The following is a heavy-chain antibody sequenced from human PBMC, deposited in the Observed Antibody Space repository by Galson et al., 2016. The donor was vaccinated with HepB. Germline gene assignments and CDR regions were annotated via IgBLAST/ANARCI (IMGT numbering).Heavy chain of an antibody. D-gene: IGHD5-18*01. Sequence: ETLSLTCAVSGDSISSSNWWSWVRQPPGQGLEWIGEIYHSGSTKYNPSLKNRVTISVDKSINQVSLHLTSVTAADTAVYYCAGRGYRRSTDFWGQGTLVTVSS. J-gene: IGHJ4*02. CDR2: IYHSGST. CDR1: GDSISSSNW. V-gene: IGHV4-4*02. CDR3: AGRGYRRSTDF.